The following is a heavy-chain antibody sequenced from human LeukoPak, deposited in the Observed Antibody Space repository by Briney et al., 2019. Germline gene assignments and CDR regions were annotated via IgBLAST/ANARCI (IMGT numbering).Heavy chain of an antibody. CDR3: ARGTYSSSSRYDY. J-gene: IGHJ4*02. CDR2: IYYSGST. CDR1: GDSISSYY. V-gene: IGHV4-59*01. D-gene: IGHD6-6*01. Sequence: SETLSLTCTVSGDSISSYYWRWIRQPPGRGLEWFGYIYYSGSTNYNPSLKSRVTISVDTSKNQYSLKLSSVTAADTAVYYCARGTYSSSSRYDYWGQGTLVTVSS.